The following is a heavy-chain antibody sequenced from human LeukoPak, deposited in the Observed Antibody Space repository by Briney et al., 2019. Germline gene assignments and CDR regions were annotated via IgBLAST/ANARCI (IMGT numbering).Heavy chain of an antibody. J-gene: IGHJ4*02. CDR3: AGIKTDYYGSGSIDY. D-gene: IGHD3-10*01. CDR1: GYSISSGYY. Sequence: PSETLSLTCTVAGYSISSGYYWGWIRQPPGKGLDWIGSIYHSGSTYYNPSLKSRVTMSVDTSKNQFSLKLSSVTAADTAVYYCAGIKTDYYGSGSIDYWGQGTLVTVSS. V-gene: IGHV4-38-2*02. CDR2: IYHSGST.